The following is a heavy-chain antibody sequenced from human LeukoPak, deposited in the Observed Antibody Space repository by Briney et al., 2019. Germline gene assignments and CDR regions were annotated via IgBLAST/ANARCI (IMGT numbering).Heavy chain of an antibody. V-gene: IGHV1-46*01. CDR2: INPSGGST. CDR1: GYTFTSYY. Sequence: GASVKVSCKASGYTFTSYYMHWARQAPGQGLEWMGIINPSGGSTSYAQKFQGRVTMTRDTSTSTVYMELSSLRSEDTAVYYCARDRHDYYYGMDVWGQGTTVTVSS. CDR3: ARDRHDYYYGMDV. J-gene: IGHJ6*02.